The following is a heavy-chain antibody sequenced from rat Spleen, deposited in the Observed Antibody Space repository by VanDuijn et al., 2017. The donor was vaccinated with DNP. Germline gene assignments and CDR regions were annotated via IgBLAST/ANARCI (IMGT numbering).Heavy chain of an antibody. CDR3: ANYDGSYGGPAY. CDR1: GFTFNNYW. CDR2: ITNTGGST. J-gene: IGHJ3*01. V-gene: IGHV5-31*01. D-gene: IGHD1-12*02. Sequence: EVQLVESDGGLVQPGRSLKLSCAASGFTFNNYWMTWIRQAPGKGLEWVASITNTGGSTYYPDSVKGRFTISRDNAENTVYLQMNSLRSEDTATYYCANYDGSYGGPAYWGQGTLVTVSS.